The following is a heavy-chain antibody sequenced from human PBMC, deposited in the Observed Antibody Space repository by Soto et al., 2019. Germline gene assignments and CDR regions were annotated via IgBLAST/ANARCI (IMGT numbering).Heavy chain of an antibody. J-gene: IGHJ4*02. CDR2: IYYSGST. CDR3: ARRINYYDSSGYYSVAYFDY. Sequence: SETLSLTCTVSGGSISSSSYYWGWIRQPPGKGLEWIGSIYYSGSTYYNPSLKSRVTISVDTSKNQFSLKLSTVTAADTAVYYCARRINYYDSSGYYSVAYFDYWGQGTLVTVSS. CDR1: GGSISSSSYY. D-gene: IGHD3-22*01. V-gene: IGHV4-39*01.